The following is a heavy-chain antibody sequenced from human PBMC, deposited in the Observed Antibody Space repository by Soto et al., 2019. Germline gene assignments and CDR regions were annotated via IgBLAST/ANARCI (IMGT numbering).Heavy chain of an antibody. Sequence: RRRPLSLTCAVSGGSISSSNWWSWVRQPPGKGLEWIGEIYHSGSTNYNPSLKSRVTIPVDKSKNQYSLKLSSVTAADTAVYYCARARRITGTPLDYWGQGTLVTVSS. D-gene: IGHD1-20*01. CDR2: IYHSGST. CDR3: ARARRITGTPLDY. V-gene: IGHV4-4*03. J-gene: IGHJ4*02. CDR1: GGSISSSNW.